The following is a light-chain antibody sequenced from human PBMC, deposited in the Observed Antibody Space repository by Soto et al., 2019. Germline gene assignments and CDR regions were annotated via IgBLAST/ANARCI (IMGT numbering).Light chain of an antibody. Sequence: EVVLTQSPGTLSLSPGDRVTLSCRASQSFSSYYLAWYQQKPGQAPRLLIYGASSRAPGTPDRFSGSGSGTDFSLTISRLEPEDFAVYLCQRYGSSVTFGGGTKVDIK. CDR1: QSFSSYY. J-gene: IGKJ4*01. CDR3: QRYGSSVT. CDR2: GAS. V-gene: IGKV3-20*01.